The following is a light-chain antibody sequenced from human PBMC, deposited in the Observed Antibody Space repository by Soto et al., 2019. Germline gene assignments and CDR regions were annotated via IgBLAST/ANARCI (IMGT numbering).Light chain of an antibody. J-gene: IGLJ1*01. CDR1: SSDVGSYNL. Sequence: QSALTQPASVSGSPGQSITISCTGTSSDVGSYNLVSWYQQHPGKVPQLMIYEGSKRPSGVSNRFSGSKSGNTASLTISGLQAEDEADYYCYSYAGSHNVFGTGTKLTVL. CDR3: YSYAGSHNV. V-gene: IGLV2-23*01. CDR2: EGS.